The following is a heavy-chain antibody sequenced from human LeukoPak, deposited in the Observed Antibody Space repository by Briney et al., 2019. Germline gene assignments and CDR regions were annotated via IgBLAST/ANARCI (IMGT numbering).Heavy chain of an antibody. CDR2: ISLSGGST. D-gene: IGHD4-17*01. Sequence: PGGSLRLSCAASGCTFSSYAMTWVRQAPHKGLEWVSSISLSGGSTYYADSVKGRFTISRDNSKSTLYLQMNSLRAEDTALYYCARDDYGDFWYFDLWGRGTLVTVSS. J-gene: IGHJ2*01. V-gene: IGHV3-23*01. CDR3: ARDDYGDFWYFDL. CDR1: GCTFSSYA.